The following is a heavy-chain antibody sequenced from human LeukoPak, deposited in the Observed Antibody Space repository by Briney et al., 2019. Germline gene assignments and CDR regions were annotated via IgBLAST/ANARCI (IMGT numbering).Heavy chain of an antibody. J-gene: IGHJ4*02. Sequence: HPGGSLRLSCAASGFTVSTNYMSWVRQAPGEGLEWVSNIYSGGSTYYADSVKGRFIISRDNSKNTLYLQMNSLRDEDTAVYYCARERSYGDNDYFDHWGQGSLVTVSS. CDR1: GFTVSTNY. V-gene: IGHV3-66*01. CDR2: IYSGGST. D-gene: IGHD4-17*01. CDR3: ARERSYGDNDYFDH.